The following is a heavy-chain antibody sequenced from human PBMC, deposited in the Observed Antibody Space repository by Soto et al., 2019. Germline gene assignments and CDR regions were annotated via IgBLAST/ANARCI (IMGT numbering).Heavy chain of an antibody. CDR1: GYTFTSYG. Sequence: QVPLVQSGAEVKKPGASVKVSCKASGYTFTSYGFSWVRQAPGHGLEWMGWISTHNGNTNYAQKLQGRVTMTTEISTRTAYMELRSLRSDDTAAYYCAREDFWSGYYTGGIDYWGQGTLVTVSS. CDR2: ISTHNGNT. V-gene: IGHV1-18*01. D-gene: IGHD3-3*01. J-gene: IGHJ4*02. CDR3: AREDFWSGYYTGGIDY.